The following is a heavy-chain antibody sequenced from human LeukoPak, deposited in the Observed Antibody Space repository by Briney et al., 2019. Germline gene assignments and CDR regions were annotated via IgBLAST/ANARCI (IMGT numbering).Heavy chain of an antibody. V-gene: IGHV3-49*04. J-gene: IGHJ6*02. Sequence: GGSLRLSCTASGFTFGDYAMSWVRQAPGKGLEWVGFIGSKAYGGTTEYAAPVKGRLTISRDDSKSIAYLQMNSLKTEDTAVYYCTRGSGSYLGYYYYGMDVWGQGTSVTVSS. CDR3: TRGSGSYLGYYYYGMDV. CDR2: IGSKAYGGTT. D-gene: IGHD1-26*01. CDR1: GFTFGDYA.